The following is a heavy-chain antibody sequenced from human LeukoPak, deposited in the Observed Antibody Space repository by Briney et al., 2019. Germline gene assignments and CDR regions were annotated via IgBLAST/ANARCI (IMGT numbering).Heavy chain of an antibody. CDR2: SGTVGDT. CDR3: VRAAMPYIINGRRFDY. V-gene: IGHV3-13*04. CDR1: GFTSSAYD. Sequence: GESLRLSCAASGFTSSAYDTHWVRQITGGGLEWVSTSGTVGDTFYSDSVKGRFTISRENAKNSVHLQMNSLRVEDSAIYFCVRAAMPYIINGRRFDYWGQGTLVTVSS. J-gene: IGHJ4*02. D-gene: IGHD2-2*01.